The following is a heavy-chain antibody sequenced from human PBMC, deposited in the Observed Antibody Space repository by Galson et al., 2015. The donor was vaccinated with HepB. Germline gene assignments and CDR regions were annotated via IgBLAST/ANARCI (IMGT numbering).Heavy chain of an antibody. CDR1: RFAFDNYA. CDR2: IAETSVTS. V-gene: IGHV3-23*01. D-gene: IGHD3-16*01. Sequence: SLRLSCAASRFAFDNYAMSWVRQAPGKGLEWVSSIAETSVTSYYAHSVKGRFTISRDNSKNTLYLQMNNLRAEDTAVYYCASLGSDYFSRWGQGTLVTVSS. CDR3: ASLGSDYFSR. J-gene: IGHJ4*02.